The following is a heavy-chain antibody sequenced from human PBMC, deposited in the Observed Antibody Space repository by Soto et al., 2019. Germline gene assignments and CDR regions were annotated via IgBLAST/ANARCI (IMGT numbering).Heavy chain of an antibody. CDR3: AKDPSSSTSRWYYFDY. CDR1: GFTFSSYA. D-gene: IGHD2-2*01. Sequence: GGSLRLSCAASGFTFSSYAMSWVRQAPGKGLEWVSAISGSGGSTYYADSVKGRFTISRDNSKNTLYLQMNSLRAEDTAVYYCAKDPSSSTSRWYYFDYWGQGTLVTVSS. V-gene: IGHV3-23*01. CDR2: ISGSGGST. J-gene: IGHJ4*02.